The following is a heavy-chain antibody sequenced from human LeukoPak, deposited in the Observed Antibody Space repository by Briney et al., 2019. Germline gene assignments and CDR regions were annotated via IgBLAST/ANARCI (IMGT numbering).Heavy chain of an antibody. CDR3: ARVGIAAADYGMDV. J-gene: IGHJ6*04. CDR2: ISSSSSYT. CDR1: GFTFSDYY. Sequence: SGVSLRLSCAASGFTFSDYYMSWLRQAPGKGLEWVSYISSSSSYTNYADYVKGRFTISRDNAKNSLYLQMNSLRAEDTAVYYCARVGIAAADYGMDVWGKGTTVTVSS. D-gene: IGHD6-13*01. V-gene: IGHV3-11*06.